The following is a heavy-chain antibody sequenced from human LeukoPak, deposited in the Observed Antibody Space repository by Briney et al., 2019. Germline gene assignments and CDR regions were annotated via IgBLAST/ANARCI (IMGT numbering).Heavy chain of an antibody. Sequence: SQTLSLTCTVSGGSISSGSYYWSWIRQPAGKGLEWIGRIYTSGSTNYNPSLKSRVTISVDTSKNQFSLELSSVTAADTAVYYCARDDALGRQDYWGQGTLVTVSS. CDR1: GGSISSGSYY. J-gene: IGHJ4*02. V-gene: IGHV4-61*02. CDR2: IYTSGST. CDR3: ARDDALGRQDY. D-gene: IGHD1-26*01.